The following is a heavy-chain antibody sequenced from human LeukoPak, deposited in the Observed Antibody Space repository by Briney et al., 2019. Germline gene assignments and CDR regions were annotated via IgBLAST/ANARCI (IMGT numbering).Heavy chain of an antibody. J-gene: IGHJ4*02. CDR2: IRYDGSNK. D-gene: IGHD3-22*01. Sequence: GGSLRLSCAASGFTFSSYGMHWVRQAPGKGLEWVAFIRYDGSNKYYADSVKGRFTISRDNAKNSLYLQMNSLRAEDTAVYYCARDQGETGDSSGYYYVCDYWGQGTLVTVSS. CDR3: ARDQGETGDSSGYYYVCDY. V-gene: IGHV3-30*02. CDR1: GFTFSSYG.